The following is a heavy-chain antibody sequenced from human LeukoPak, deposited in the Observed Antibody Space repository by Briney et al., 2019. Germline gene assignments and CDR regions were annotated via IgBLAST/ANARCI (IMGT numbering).Heavy chain of an antibody. Sequence: GGSLRLSCAASGFTFSSYAMSWVRQAPGKGLEWVSGISGSGGSTYYADSVKGRFTIYRDNSKNTPYLQMNSLRAEDTAVYYCAKDPNIAAAGTFDYWGQGTLVTVST. V-gene: IGHV3-23*01. D-gene: IGHD6-13*01. CDR1: GFTFSSYA. J-gene: IGHJ4*02. CDR3: AKDPNIAAAGTFDY. CDR2: ISGSGGST.